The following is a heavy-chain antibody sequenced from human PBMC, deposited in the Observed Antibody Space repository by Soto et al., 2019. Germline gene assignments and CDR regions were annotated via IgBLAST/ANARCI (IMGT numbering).Heavy chain of an antibody. V-gene: IGHV5-51*01. J-gene: IGHJ6*02. CDR3: AMTSAARKSYYGMYV. CDR2: IYPGDSDT. Sequence: GESLKISCKGSGYSFTSYWIGWVRQMPGKGLEWMGIIYPGDSDTRYSPSFQGQVTISADKSISTAYLQWSSLKASDTAMYYCAMTSAARKSYYGMYVWGQGTTVTVSS. D-gene: IGHD6-6*01. CDR1: GYSFTSYW.